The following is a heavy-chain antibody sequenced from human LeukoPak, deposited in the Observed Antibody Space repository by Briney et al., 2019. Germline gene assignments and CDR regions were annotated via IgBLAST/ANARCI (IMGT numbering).Heavy chain of an antibody. D-gene: IGHD6-13*01. Sequence: GGSLRLSCAASGFPFSSYSMTWVRQAPGKGLEWVANIKPNGTTKFYVDSVKGRFTISRDNALNSLYLQMNSLRAEDTAIYYCARSIPYGTTWYGRSDYWGQGTLVTVSS. CDR1: GFPFSSYS. V-gene: IGHV3-7*03. CDR2: IKPNGTTK. CDR3: ARSIPYGTTWYGRSDY. J-gene: IGHJ4*02.